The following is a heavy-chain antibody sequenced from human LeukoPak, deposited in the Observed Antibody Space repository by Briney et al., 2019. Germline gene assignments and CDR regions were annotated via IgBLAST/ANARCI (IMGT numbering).Heavy chain of an antibody. J-gene: IGHJ1*01. CDR3: ARAVAAAGTGDRYFQH. Sequence: ASVMVSFKAARYTFTGYYIHWVRQAPGQGLEWVGWINPNSGGTNYAQKFQGRVTMTRDTSINTAYMELSRLRSDDTAVYYCARAVAAAGTGDRYFQHWGQGTLVAVSS. CDR1: RYTFTGYY. D-gene: IGHD6-13*01. V-gene: IGHV1-2*02. CDR2: INPNSGGT.